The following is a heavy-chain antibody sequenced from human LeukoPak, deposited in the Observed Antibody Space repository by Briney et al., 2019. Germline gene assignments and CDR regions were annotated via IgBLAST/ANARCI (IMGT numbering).Heavy chain of an antibody. Sequence: GSLRLSCAASGFTFSSYSMNWVRQAPGKGLEWVSSISSSSSYIYYADSVKGRFTISRDNAKNSLYLQMNSLRAEDTAVYYCARDGYCGGDCYSAVAFDIWGQGTMVTVSS. CDR2: ISSSSSYI. J-gene: IGHJ3*02. CDR3: ARDGYCGGDCYSAVAFDI. D-gene: IGHD2-21*02. V-gene: IGHV3-21*01. CDR1: GFTFSSYS.